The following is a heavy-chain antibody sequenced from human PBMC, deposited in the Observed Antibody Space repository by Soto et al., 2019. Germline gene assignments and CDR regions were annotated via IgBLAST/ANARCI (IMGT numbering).Heavy chain of an antibody. CDR1: GGSISNLY. D-gene: IGHD3-10*01. V-gene: IGHV4-39*01. CDR3: ARSMVRWFDP. Sequence: SETLSLTCTVSGGSISNLYWGWIRQPPGKGLEWIGSIYYSGSTYYNPSLKSRVTISVDTSKNQFSLKLSSVTAADTAVYYCARSMVRWFDPWGQGTLVTVPQ. J-gene: IGHJ5*02. CDR2: IYYSGST.